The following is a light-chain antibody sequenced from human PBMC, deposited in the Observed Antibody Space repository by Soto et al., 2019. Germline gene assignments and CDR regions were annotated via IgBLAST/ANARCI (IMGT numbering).Light chain of an antibody. CDR3: QQYGNSIYT. CDR2: GSS. CDR1: ESVISSY. J-gene: IGKJ2*01. Sequence: EIVLTQSPGTLSLSPGERATLSCRAIESVISSYLAWYQQKPGQAPRLLIYGSSTRATGIPDRFSGSGSGTDFTLSISRLEPEDFAVYYCQQYGNSIYTFGQGT. V-gene: IGKV3-20*01.